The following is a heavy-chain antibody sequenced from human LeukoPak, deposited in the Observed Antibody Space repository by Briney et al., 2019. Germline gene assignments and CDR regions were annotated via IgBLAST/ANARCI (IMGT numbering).Heavy chain of an antibody. D-gene: IGHD6-25*01. CDR3: ARHRSSGDDY. J-gene: IGHJ4*02. V-gene: IGHV4-59*08. CDR1: GGSISGYY. Sequence: PETLSLTCTVSGGSISGYYWSWIRQPPGKGLEWIGYIYYSGSTTYNPSLKSRVTMSVDTSKNQLSLRVSSVTAADTAVYYCARHRSSGDDYWGQGTLVTVSS. CDR2: IYYSGST.